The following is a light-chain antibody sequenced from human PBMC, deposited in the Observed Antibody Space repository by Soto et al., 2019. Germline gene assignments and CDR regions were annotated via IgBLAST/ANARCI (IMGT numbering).Light chain of an antibody. CDR3: QSYDSSLSGSWV. CDR2: GNS. CDR1: SSNIGAGYD. J-gene: IGLJ2*01. Sequence: QSVLTQPPSVSGAPGQRVTISCTGSSSNIGAGYDVHWYQQFPGTAPKLFIYGNSNRPSGVPDRFSGSKSGTSASLAITGLQAEDEADYYCQSYDSSLSGSWVFGGGTKVTVL. V-gene: IGLV1-40*01.